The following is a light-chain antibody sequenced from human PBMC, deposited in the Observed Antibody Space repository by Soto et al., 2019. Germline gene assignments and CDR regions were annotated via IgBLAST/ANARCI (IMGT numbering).Light chain of an antibody. CDR2: DAS. CDR1: QSVSSY. V-gene: IGKV3-11*01. CDR3: QQRSNWPPCP. J-gene: IGKJ3*01. Sequence: EIVLTQSPATLSLSPGERATLSCRASQSVSSYLAWSQQKPGQAPRLLIYDASDRATGIPARFSGSGSGKDFTLTISSLEPEDLEVYYCQQRSNWPPCPVGPGTNVDI.